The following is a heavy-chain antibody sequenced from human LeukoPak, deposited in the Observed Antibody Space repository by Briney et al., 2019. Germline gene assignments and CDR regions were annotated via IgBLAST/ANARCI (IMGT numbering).Heavy chain of an antibody. V-gene: IGHV4-30-2*01. CDR3: ARVAVAASFDY. CDR2: IYHSGST. J-gene: IGHJ4*02. CDR1: GGSISSGGFS. D-gene: IGHD6-19*01. Sequence: PSQTLSLTCAVSGGSISSGGFSWSWIRQPPGKGLEWIGYIYHSGSTYYNPSLKSRVTISVDRSKNQSSLKLSSVTAADTAVYYCARVAVAASFDYWGQGTLVTVSS.